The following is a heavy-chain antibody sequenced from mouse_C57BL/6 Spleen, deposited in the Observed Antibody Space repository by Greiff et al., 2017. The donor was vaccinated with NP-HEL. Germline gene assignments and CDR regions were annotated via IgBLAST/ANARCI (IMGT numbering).Heavy chain of an antibody. Sequence: EVQLQQSGPGLVKPSQSLSLTCSVTGYSITSGYYWNWIRQFPGNKLEWMGYISYDGSNNYNPSLKNRISITRDTSKNQFFLKLNSVTTEETATYYCARGENYVGAMDYWGQGTSVTVPS. CDR3: ARGENYVGAMDY. CDR2: ISYDGSN. CDR1: GYSITSGYY. J-gene: IGHJ4*01. D-gene: IGHD1-1*01. V-gene: IGHV3-6*01.